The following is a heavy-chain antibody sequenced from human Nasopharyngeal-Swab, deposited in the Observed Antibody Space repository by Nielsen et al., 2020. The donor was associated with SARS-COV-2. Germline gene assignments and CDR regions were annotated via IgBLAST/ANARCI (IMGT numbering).Heavy chain of an antibody. V-gene: IGHV3-74*01. D-gene: IGHD6-6*01. CDR1: GFTFSSYW. CDR2: INSDGSST. Sequence: GESLKISCAASGFTFSSYWMHWVRHAPGKGLVWVSRINSDGSSTSYADSVKGRFTISRDNAKNTLYLQMNSLRAEDTAVYYCARVGYSSSPGGWFDPWGQGTLVTVSS. CDR3: ARVGYSSSPGGWFDP. J-gene: IGHJ5*02.